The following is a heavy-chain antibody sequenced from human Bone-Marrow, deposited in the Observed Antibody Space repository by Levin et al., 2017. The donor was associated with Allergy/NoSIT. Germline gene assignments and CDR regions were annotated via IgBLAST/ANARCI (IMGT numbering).Heavy chain of an antibody. CDR1: GFSFSSHW. J-gene: IGHJ6*03. Sequence: HTGGSLRLSCAASGFSFSSHWMHWVRQSPGKGLVWVSRVDRDGSSTTYADSVKGRFTISRDNAKNTLYLQMNSLRAEDTAVYYCASGDDAYYYMDVWGKGTTVTVSS. CDR3: ASGDDAYYYMDV. D-gene: IGHD2-21*01. V-gene: IGHV3-74*01. CDR2: VDRDGSST.